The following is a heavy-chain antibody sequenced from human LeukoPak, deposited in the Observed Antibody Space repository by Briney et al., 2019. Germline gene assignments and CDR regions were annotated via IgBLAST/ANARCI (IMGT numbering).Heavy chain of an antibody. D-gene: IGHD5-18*01. J-gene: IGHJ4*02. CDR2: INHSGST. V-gene: IGHV4-34*01. Sequence: SETLSLTCAVYGGSFSGYYWSWIRQPPGKGLEWIGEINHSGSTNYNPSLKSRVTISVDTSKNQFSLKLSSVTAADTAVYYCARGRGYSYGGRSNFDYWGQGTLVTVSS. CDR1: GGSFSGYY. CDR3: ARGRGYSYGGRSNFDY.